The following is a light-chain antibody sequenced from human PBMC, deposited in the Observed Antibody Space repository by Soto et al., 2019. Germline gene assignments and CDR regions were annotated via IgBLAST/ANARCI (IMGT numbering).Light chain of an antibody. CDR3: QQYGDSPPP. CDR1: QSVSSSY. Sequence: EIVLTQAPGTLSLSPGERATLSCRASQSVSSSYLAWYQQKPGQAPRLLIYGASSRATGIQDRVSGSGSGTDFTLAISRLEPEDFAVYYCQQYGDSPPPFGRETKVDIK. V-gene: IGKV3-20*01. J-gene: IGKJ1*01. CDR2: GAS.